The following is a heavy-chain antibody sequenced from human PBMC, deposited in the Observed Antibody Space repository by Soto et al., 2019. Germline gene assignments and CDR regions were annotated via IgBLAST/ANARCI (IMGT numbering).Heavy chain of an antibody. V-gene: IGHV3-48*01. J-gene: IGHJ5*02. CDR3: AREPIQDYIWGSYRFKENWFDP. D-gene: IGHD3-16*02. CDR2: ISSSSSTI. Sequence: GGSLRLSCAASGFTFSSYSMNWVRQAPGKGLEWVSYISSSSSTIYYADSVKGRFTISRDNAKNSLYLQMNSLRAEDTAVYYCAREPIQDYIWGSYRFKENWFDPWGQGTLVTVSS. CDR1: GFTFSSYS.